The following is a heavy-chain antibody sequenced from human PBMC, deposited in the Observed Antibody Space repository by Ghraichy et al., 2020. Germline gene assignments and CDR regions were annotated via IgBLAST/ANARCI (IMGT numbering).Heavy chain of an antibody. D-gene: IGHD6-19*01. CDR2: ISYDGSNK. V-gene: IGHV3-30*18. CDR1: GFTFSSYG. J-gene: IGHJ3*02. Sequence: LSLTCAASGFTFSSYGMHWFRQAPGKGLEWVAFISYDGSNKYYADSVKGRFTISRDNSKNTLYLQMNSLRAEDTAVYYCAKDRPYSSGWGDAFDIWGQGTMVTVSS. CDR3: AKDRPYSSGWGDAFDI.